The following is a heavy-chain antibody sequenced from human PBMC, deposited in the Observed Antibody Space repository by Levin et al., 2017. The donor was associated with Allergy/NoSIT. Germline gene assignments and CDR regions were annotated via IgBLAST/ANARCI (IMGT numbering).Heavy chain of an antibody. V-gene: IGHV3-23*01. Sequence: GGSLRLSCAASGFPFTTYALAWVRQAPGEGLEWVASITAGGTNAYVANSVQGRFTISRDNSKNTLFLQMNTLRVEDTAVYYCAKGLSPNLGFDSWGQGTLVTVSS. D-gene: IGHD2/OR15-2a*01. J-gene: IGHJ4*02. CDR1: GFPFTTYA. CDR2: ITAGGTNA. CDR3: AKGLSPNLGFDS.